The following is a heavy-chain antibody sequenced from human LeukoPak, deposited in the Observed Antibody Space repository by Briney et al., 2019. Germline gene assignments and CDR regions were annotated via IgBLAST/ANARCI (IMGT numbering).Heavy chain of an antibody. V-gene: IGHV4-59*01. CDR1: GGSISSYY. CDR2: IYYSGST. J-gene: IGHJ6*03. D-gene: IGHD2-2*01. Sequence: SETLSLTCPVSGGSISSYYWSWTRHPPGKGLGWIGYIYYSGSTNYNPSLKSRVRTSVDTSKKQFSLKLSSVIAADTAVYYCARTTEGYCSSASCFGFSYSYYMDVWGKGTTVTISS. CDR3: ARTTEGYCSSASCFGFSYSYYMDV.